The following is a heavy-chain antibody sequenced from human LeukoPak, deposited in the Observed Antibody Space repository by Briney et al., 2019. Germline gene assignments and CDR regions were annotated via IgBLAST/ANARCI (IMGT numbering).Heavy chain of an antibody. Sequence: SETLSLTCAVYGGSFSGYYWSWIRQPPGKGLEWIGEINHSGSTNYNPSLKSRVTISVDTSKNQFSLKLSSVTAADTAVYYCARAYCSSTSCYVFGGYYFDYWGQGTLVTVSS. CDR1: GGSFSGYY. J-gene: IGHJ4*02. CDR2: INHSGST. V-gene: IGHV4-34*01. D-gene: IGHD2-2*01. CDR3: ARAYCSSTSCYVFGGYYFDY.